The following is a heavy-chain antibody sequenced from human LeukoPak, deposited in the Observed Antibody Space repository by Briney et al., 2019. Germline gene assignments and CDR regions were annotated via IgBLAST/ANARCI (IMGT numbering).Heavy chain of an antibody. D-gene: IGHD3-10*01. CDR3: AKDFTMGY. J-gene: IGHJ4*02. Sequence: NPGGSLRLSCAASGFTFSSYSMNWVRQAPGKGLEWVSSISSSSSYIYYADSVKGRFTISRDNSKNTLYLQMNSLRAEDTAVYYCAKDFTMGYWGQGTLVTVSS. CDR1: GFTFSSYS. CDR2: ISSSSSYI. V-gene: IGHV3-21*01.